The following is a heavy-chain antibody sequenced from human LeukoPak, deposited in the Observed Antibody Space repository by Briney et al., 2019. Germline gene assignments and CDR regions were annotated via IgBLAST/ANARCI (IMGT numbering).Heavy chain of an antibody. CDR3: ARVMGRLVRTWYFDL. Sequence: GGSLRLSCAASGFTFSTYTMNWVRQAPGKGLEWVSVIYDGGFTDYTDSVKGRFTISRDNSKSTLYLQMNTLRAEDTAVYYCARVMGRLVRTWYFDLWGRGTLVTVSS. D-gene: IGHD3-9*01. V-gene: IGHV3-66*01. CDR1: GFTFSTYT. J-gene: IGHJ2*01. CDR2: IYDGGFT.